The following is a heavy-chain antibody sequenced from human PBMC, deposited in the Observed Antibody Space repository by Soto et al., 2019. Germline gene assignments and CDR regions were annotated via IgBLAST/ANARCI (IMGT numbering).Heavy chain of an antibody. D-gene: IGHD2-15*01. CDR2: INSDGSTT. CDR3: ARDLGVALATLTLDY. CDR1: GFTFNSCW. Sequence: PGGSLRLSCVASGFTFNSCWMHWVRQAPGKGLVWVSRINSDGSTTDYADSVKGRFTISRNNAKNTLYLQMNSLRAEDTGVYYCARDLGVALATLTLDYWGQGTLVTVS. V-gene: IGHV3-74*01. J-gene: IGHJ4*01.